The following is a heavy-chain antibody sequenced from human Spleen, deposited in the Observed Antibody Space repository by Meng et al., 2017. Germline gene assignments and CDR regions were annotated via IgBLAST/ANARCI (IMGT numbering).Heavy chain of an antibody. Sequence: APDLVRSSGPLSLSCVVSGVSISSIDWWSWVRQPPGKGLEWIGEIYHGGDTNYNPSLKSRVTIAIDKSKNQFSLKLSSVTAADTAVYYCASWIYSCGWQWGQGALVTVSS. CDR2: IYHGGDT. J-gene: IGHJ4*02. V-gene: IGHV4/OR15-8*02. D-gene: IGHD6-19*01. CDR1: GVSISSIDW. CDR3: ASWIYSCGWQ.